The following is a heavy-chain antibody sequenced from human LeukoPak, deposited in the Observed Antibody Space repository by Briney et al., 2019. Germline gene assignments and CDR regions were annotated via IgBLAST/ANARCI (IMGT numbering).Heavy chain of an antibody. Sequence: SETLSLTRTVSGGSISSYYWSWIRQPPGKGLEWIGYIYYSGSTNYNPSLKSRVTISVDTSKNQFSLKLSSVTAADTAVYYCARDRIAGAVNAFDIWGQGTMVTVSS. CDR3: ARDRIAGAVNAFDI. J-gene: IGHJ3*02. CDR2: IYYSGST. V-gene: IGHV4-59*01. CDR1: GGSISSYY. D-gene: IGHD1-26*01.